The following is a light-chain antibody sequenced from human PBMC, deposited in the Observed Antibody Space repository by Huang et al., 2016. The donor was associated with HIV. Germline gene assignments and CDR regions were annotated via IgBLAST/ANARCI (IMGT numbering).Light chain of an antibody. Sequence: DIQMTQSPSSLSASVGDTVIITCRASQNISKDLNWCQQVPGRAPKLLIYGTSNLQRGVSLMRFRGRASGTDFTLTITSLQPEDAATYFCQQSYGIPRTFGLGT. J-gene: IGKJ2*01. CDR2: GTS. V-gene: IGKV1-39*01. CDR3: QQSYGIPRT. CDR1: QNISKD.